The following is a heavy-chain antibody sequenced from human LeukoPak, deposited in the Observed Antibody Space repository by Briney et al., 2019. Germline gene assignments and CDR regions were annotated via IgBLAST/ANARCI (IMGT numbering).Heavy chain of an antibody. D-gene: IGHD2-2*02. CDR3: ARDLLSIVVVPAAIATGGD. Sequence: GGSLRLSCAASGFTLSSYSMNWVRQAPGKGLEWVSYISSSSGTIYYADSVKGRFTISRDNAKNSLYLQMNSLRAEDTAVYYCARDLLSIVVVPAAIATGGDWGQGTLVTVSS. CDR2: ISSSSGTI. V-gene: IGHV3-48*01. J-gene: IGHJ4*02. CDR1: GFTLSSYS.